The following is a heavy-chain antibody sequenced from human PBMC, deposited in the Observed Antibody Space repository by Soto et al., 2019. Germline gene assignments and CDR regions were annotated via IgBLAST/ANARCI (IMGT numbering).Heavy chain of an antibody. CDR2: IIPIFGTA. CDR1: GGTFSSYA. J-gene: IGHJ4*02. Sequence: GASVKVSCKASGGTFSSYAISWVRQAPGQGLEWMGGIIPIFGTANYAQKFQGRVTITADKSTSTAYMELSSLRSEDTAVYYCASPQFDTYYYDSSGYYRFDYWGQGALVTVSS. D-gene: IGHD3-22*01. CDR3: ASPQFDTYYYDSSGYYRFDY. V-gene: IGHV1-69*06.